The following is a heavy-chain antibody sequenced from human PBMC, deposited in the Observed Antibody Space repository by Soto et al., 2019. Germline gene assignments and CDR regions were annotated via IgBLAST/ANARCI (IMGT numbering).Heavy chain of an antibody. CDR2: ISGSGGST. CDR3: AKGALGSSSWYDFDY. CDR1: GFTFNNYA. D-gene: IGHD6-13*01. J-gene: IGHJ4*02. Sequence: EVQLLESGGGLVQPGGSLRLSCAASGFTFNNYAMNWVRQAPGKGLEWVSSISGSGGSTYYADSVKGRFTISRDNSKNTLYLQRNSLRAEDTAVYYCAKGALGSSSWYDFDYWGQGPLVTVSS. V-gene: IGHV3-23*01.